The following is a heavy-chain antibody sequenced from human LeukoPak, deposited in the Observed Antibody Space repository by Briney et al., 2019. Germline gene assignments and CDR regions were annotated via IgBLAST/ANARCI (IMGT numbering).Heavy chain of an antibody. CDR1: GGSISSGGYY. Sequence: SQTLSLTCTVSGGSISSGGYYWSWLRQHPGKGLEWIGYIYYSGSTYYNPSLKSRFTISVDTSKNQFSLKLSSVTAADTAVYYCARDKSTDIVLMVYAYGMDVWGQGTTVTVSS. J-gene: IGHJ6*02. V-gene: IGHV4-31*03. D-gene: IGHD2-8*01. CDR2: IYYSGST. CDR3: ARDKSTDIVLMVYAYGMDV.